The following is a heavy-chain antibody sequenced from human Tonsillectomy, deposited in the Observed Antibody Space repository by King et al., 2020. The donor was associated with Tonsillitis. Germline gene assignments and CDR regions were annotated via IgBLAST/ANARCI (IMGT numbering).Heavy chain of an antibody. V-gene: IGHV3-30*18. Sequence: VQLVESGGGVVQPGTSLRLSCAASGFTFGNYGMHWVRQAPGKGLELVALIAYDASYENYADSVKGRFTISRDNSKNTLYLEMNSLRVEDTAVYYCAKDGIALSDWYFDLWGRGTLVTVSS. CDR1: GFTFGNYG. J-gene: IGHJ2*01. CDR3: AKDGIALSDWYFDL. D-gene: IGHD3-16*02. CDR2: IAYDASYE.